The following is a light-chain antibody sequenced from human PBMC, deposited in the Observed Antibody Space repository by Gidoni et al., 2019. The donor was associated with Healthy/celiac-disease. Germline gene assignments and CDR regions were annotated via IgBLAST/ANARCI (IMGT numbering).Light chain of an antibody. CDR2: GAS. J-gene: IGKJ3*01. CDR1: QSVSSSY. Sequence: EIVLTQSPGTLSLSPGERATLSCRASQSVSSSYLAWYQQKPGQAPRLLNYGASSRATGIPDRFSGSGSGTDFTLTISRLEPEDFAVYYCQQYGSSPGVTFGPGTKVEIK. V-gene: IGKV3-20*01. CDR3: QQYGSSPGVT.